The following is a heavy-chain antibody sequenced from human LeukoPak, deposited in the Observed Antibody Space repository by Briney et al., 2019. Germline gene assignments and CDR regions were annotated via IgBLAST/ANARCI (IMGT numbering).Heavy chain of an antibody. Sequence: GGSLRLSCADCGYTFSIYWMNWVRQAPGKGLEWVASIKQDGSETYYMESVQGRFTISRDNDMNFLYLQLSSLRAEDTAVYYCTRENSGSLSLEYWGQGTLVTVSS. CDR2: IKQDGSET. CDR3: TRENSGSLSLEY. J-gene: IGHJ4*02. D-gene: IGHD1-26*01. V-gene: IGHV3-7*01. CDR1: GYTFSIYW.